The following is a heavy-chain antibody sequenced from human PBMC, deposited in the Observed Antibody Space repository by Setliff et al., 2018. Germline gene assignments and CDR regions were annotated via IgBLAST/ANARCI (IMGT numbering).Heavy chain of an antibody. J-gene: IGHJ4*02. V-gene: IGHV1-69*13. D-gene: IGHD4-17*01. CDR3: ARDFLGIHIDHGNALDDY. CDR1: GGTFNTYA. Sequence: SVKVSCKASGGTFNTYAISWVRQAPGQGLEWMGGIIPIFGTTNYAQRFQGRVTITADESTSTAYMELSSLRSEDTAVYYCARDFLGIHIDHGNALDDYWGQGTLVTVSS. CDR2: IIPIFGTT.